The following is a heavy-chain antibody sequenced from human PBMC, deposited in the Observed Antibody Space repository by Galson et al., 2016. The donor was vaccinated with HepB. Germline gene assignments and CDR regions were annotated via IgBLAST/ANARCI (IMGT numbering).Heavy chain of an antibody. D-gene: IGHD2-2*02. Sequence: QSRAEVTKPGASVKVSCKASGSTFTSYGIYWSRQAPGQGLEWMGWISGYDGNAYNGNPDSPPSLQGRVTMTTDTSTNTAHMELSNLRSDDTAVYYCTRTACAGCYIGDGRDYWGQGTLVIVSS. CDR2: ISGYDGNAYNGNP. CDR3: TRTACAGCYIGDGRDY. J-gene: IGHJ4*02. CDR1: GSTFTSYG. V-gene: IGHV1-18*01.